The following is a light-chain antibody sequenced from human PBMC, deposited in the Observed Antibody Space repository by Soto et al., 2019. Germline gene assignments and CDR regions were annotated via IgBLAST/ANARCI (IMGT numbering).Light chain of an antibody. V-gene: IGLV2-11*01. CDR3: CSYAGNYTLL. J-gene: IGLJ2*01. Sequence: QSALTQPRSVSGSPGQSVTVSCTGTSRDVGIYNYVSWYQQRPGTAPKVMIYDVTKLPSGVPDRFSGSKSANTDSLTISGLQADDEADYYCCSYAGNYTLLFGGGTKVTVL. CDR2: DVT. CDR1: SRDVGIYNY.